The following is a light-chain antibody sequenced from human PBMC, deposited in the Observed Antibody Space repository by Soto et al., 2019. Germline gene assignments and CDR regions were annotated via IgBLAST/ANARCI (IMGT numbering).Light chain of an antibody. CDR1: QTISSW. Sequence: DIQMTQSPSTLSGSVGDRVTITCRASQTISSWLAWYQQKPGKAPKLLIYKASTLKSGVPSRFSGSGSGTEFTLTISSLQPDDFAVYYCQHYGSSPFTLGPGTKVDIK. CDR2: KAS. CDR3: QHYGSSPFT. V-gene: IGKV1-5*03. J-gene: IGKJ3*01.